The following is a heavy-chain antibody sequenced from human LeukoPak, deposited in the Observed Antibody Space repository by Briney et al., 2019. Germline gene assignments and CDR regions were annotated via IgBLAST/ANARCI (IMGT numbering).Heavy chain of an antibody. CDR1: GFTFSSYE. Sequence: GGSLRLSCAASGFTFSSYEMNWVRQAPGKGPEWVSYISSGGSAIYYADSVKGRFTISRDNAKNSLYLQMNSLRAEDTAVYYCAREADTAFAFDIWGQGTKVTVSS. J-gene: IGHJ3*02. CDR2: ISSGGSAI. V-gene: IGHV3-48*03. D-gene: IGHD5-18*01. CDR3: AREADTAFAFDI.